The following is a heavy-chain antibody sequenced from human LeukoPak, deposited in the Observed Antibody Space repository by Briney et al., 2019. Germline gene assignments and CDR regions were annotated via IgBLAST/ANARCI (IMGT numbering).Heavy chain of an antibody. J-gene: IGHJ6*03. CDR1: GFTFSSYW. CDR3: ARDGEHSSWSNYYYYMDV. V-gene: IGHV3-7*01. CDR2: IKQDGSKK. D-gene: IGHD2-2*01. Sequence: PGGSLRLSCAASGFTFSSYWMSWVRQAPGKGLEWVANIKQDGSKKYYVDSVKGRFTISRDNAKNSLYLQMNSLRAEDTAVYYCARDGEHSSWSNYYYYMDVWGKGTTVTVSS.